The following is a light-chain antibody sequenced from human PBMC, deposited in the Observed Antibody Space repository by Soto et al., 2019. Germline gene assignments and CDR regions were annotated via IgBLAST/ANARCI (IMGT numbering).Light chain of an antibody. CDR2: EGV. CDR3: CSYVGDTTYV. CDR1: ASNIGGYNL. J-gene: IGLJ1*01. Sequence: QSVLTQPASVSGSAGQSITITCTGSASNIGGYNLVSWYQHHAGKAPKVIIYEGVKRQAGVSNRFSGSKSGTTASLTISVLKAEDEGDYYCCSYVGDTTYVFGSGTKVTVL. V-gene: IGLV2-23*01.